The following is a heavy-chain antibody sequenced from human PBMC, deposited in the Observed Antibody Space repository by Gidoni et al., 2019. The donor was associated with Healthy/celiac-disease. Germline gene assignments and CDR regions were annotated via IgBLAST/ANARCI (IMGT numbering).Heavy chain of an antibody. D-gene: IGHD3-10*01. CDR1: GGSISSVSYY. Sequence: QVQLQESGPGLVKPSQTLSLTCPVSGGSISSVSYYWCCIRQPHGLGLEWLGRIYTSGSTNYNPSLKSRVTISVDTSKNQYSLKLSSVTAADTAVYYCARDWDDYYGSGGFDYWGQGTLVTVSS. J-gene: IGHJ4*02. V-gene: IGHV4-61*02. CDR2: IYTSGST. CDR3: ARDWDDYYGSGGFDY.